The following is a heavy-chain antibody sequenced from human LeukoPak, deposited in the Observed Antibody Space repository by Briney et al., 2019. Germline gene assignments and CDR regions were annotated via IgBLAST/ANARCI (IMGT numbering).Heavy chain of an antibody. CDR1: GGTFSGYA. D-gene: IGHD1-26*01. CDR2: IIPIFGTA. V-gene: IGHV1-69*05. CDR3: ARELSLGATLHYFDS. J-gene: IGHJ4*02. Sequence: AASVKVSCKASGGTFSGYAISWVRQAPGQGLEWMGGIIPIFGTANYAQKFQGRVTITTDESTSTAYMYLSSLSSEDTDVYYCARELSLGATLHYFDSWGQGTLVTVSS.